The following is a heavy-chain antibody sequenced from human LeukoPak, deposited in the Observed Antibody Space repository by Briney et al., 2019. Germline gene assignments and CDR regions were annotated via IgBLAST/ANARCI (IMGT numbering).Heavy chain of an antibody. CDR2: LYYSGSS. D-gene: IGHD2-2*01. CDR3: ASRSTSRYYYYYYMDV. J-gene: IGHJ6*03. V-gene: IGHV4-39*01. CDR1: GGSISSPSHF. Sequence: PSETLSLTCTVSGGSISSPSHFWDWIRQPPGKGLEWLGSLYYSGSSYYNPSLKSRITISIDTSKNQFSLKLSSVTAADTAVYYCASRSTSRYYYYYYMDVWGKGTTVTVSS.